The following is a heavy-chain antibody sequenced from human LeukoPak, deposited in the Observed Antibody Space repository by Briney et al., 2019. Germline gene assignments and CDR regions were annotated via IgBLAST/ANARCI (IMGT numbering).Heavy chain of an antibody. V-gene: IGHV3-9*01. D-gene: IGHD6-6*01. Sequence: PGGSLRLSCAASGFIFENYAMHWVRQAPGKGLEWVSGISWNSGSIGYADSVKGRFTISRDNAKNSLYLQMNSLRAEDTALYCCAKDKYSSSSGWFDPWGQGTLVTVSS. CDR3: AKDKYSSSSGWFDP. J-gene: IGHJ5*02. CDR1: GFIFENYA. CDR2: ISWNSGSI.